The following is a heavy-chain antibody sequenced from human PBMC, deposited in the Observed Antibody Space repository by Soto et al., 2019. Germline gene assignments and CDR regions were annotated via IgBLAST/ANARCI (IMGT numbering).Heavy chain of an antibody. CDR1: GFTFSSYG. CDR3: AKDLSPIPREYYDSDL. V-gene: IGHV3-30*18. J-gene: IGHJ4*02. CDR2: ISYDGSNK. Sequence: GGSLRLSCAASGFTFSSYGMHWVRQAPGKGLEWVAVISYDGSNKYYADSVKGRFTISRDNSKNTLYLQMNSLRAEDTAVYYCAKDLSPIPREYYDSDLWGQGTLVTVSS. D-gene: IGHD3-22*01.